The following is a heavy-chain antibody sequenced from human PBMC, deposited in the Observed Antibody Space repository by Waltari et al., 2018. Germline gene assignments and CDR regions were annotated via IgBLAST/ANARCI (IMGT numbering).Heavy chain of an antibody. CDR3: ARGITGTTGDYFDY. Sequence: HVPVVQSGAEVKRPGASLTVSCKASGYTFTGYYMHWVRQAPGQGLEWMGWINPNSGGTNYAQKFQGRVTMTRDTSISTAYMELSRLRSDDTAVYYCARGITGTTGDYFDYWGQGTLVTVSS. J-gene: IGHJ4*02. CDR2: INPNSGGT. CDR1: GYTFTGYY. D-gene: IGHD1-7*01. V-gene: IGHV1-2*02.